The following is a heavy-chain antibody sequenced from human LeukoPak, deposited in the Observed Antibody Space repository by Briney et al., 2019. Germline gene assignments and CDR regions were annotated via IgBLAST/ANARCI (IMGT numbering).Heavy chain of an antibody. D-gene: IGHD6-19*01. J-gene: IGHJ4*02. CDR2: IKQDGSEK. V-gene: IGHV3-7*01. CDR3: ARGGYSSRRPKDY. Sequence: GGSLRLSCAASGFTFSSYWMSWVRQAPGKGLEWVANIKQDGSEKYYVDSVKGRFTISRDNAKNSLYLQMNSLRAEDTAVYYCARGGYSSRRPKDYWGQGTLVTVSS. CDR1: GFTFSSYW.